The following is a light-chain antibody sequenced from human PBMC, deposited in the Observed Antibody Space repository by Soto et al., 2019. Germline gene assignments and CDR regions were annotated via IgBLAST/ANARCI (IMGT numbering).Light chain of an antibody. CDR3: AAWDDSLNGVV. CDR2: SNN. CDR1: SSNIGSNT. V-gene: IGLV1-44*01. J-gene: IGLJ2*01. Sequence: QSVLTQPPSASGTPGQRVTISCSGSSSNIGSNTVNWYQQLPGTAPQLLIYSNNQRPSGVPDLFSGSKSGTAASLAISGLQSEDEADYYCAAWDDSLNGVVFGGGTKLTVL.